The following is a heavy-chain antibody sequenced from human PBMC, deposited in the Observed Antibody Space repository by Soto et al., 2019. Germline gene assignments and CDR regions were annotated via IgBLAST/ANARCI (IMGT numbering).Heavy chain of an antibody. J-gene: IGHJ4*02. D-gene: IGHD3-3*01. Sequence: QVTLNESGPTVVSPTETLTLTCRFSGFSLTTSGVGVGWIRQSPGKAPEWLALIYWDDDKRYSASLKSRLTITKDTSKNQVVLTVSDLDPTDTATYYCAHRVLHTVFGLVTTTAIYFDFWGQGTPVAVSS. V-gene: IGHV2-5*02. CDR1: GFSLTTSGVG. CDR3: AHRVLHTVFGLVTTTAIYFDF. CDR2: IYWDDDK.